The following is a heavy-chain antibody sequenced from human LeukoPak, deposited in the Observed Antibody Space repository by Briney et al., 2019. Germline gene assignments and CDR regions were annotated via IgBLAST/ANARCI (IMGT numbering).Heavy chain of an antibody. CDR3: ARDPATLGYCSGGSCR. V-gene: IGHV4-34*01. CDR2: INHSGST. Sequence: PSETLSLTCAVYGGSFSGYYWSWIRQPPGKGLEWIGEINHSGSTNYNPSLKSRVTISVDTSKNQFSLKPSSVTAADTAVYYCARDPATLGYCSGGSCRWGQGTLVTVSS. CDR1: GGSFSGYY. D-gene: IGHD2-15*01. J-gene: IGHJ4*02.